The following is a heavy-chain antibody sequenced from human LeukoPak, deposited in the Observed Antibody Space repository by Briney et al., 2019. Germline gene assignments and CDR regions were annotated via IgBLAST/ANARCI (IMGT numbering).Heavy chain of an antibody. CDR2: IVYDGSNK. CDR3: ARGSLDGTYTFDI. CDR1: GFTFSSYA. Sequence: GRSLRLSCAASGFTFSSYAMHWVRQAPGKGLEWVAVIVYDGSNKKYADSVKGRFTISRDNSKNTLYLQMSSLRAEDTAVYYCARGSLDGTYTFDIWGQGAMVTVSS. V-gene: IGHV3-30-3*01. D-gene: IGHD1-1*01. J-gene: IGHJ3*02.